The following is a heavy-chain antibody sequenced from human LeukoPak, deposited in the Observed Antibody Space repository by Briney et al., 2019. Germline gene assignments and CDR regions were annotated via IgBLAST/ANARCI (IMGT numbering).Heavy chain of an antibody. D-gene: IGHD3-10*01. Sequence: ASVKVSCKASGYTFTGYYMHWVRQAPGQGLEWMGWINPNSGGTNYAQKFQGRVTMTRDTSISTAYMELSRLRSDDTAVYYCARPGGXEVWFGELLSGFDYWGQGTLVTVSS. V-gene: IGHV1-2*02. CDR3: ARPGGXEVWFGELLSGFDY. CDR2: INPNSGGT. CDR1: GYTFTGYY. J-gene: IGHJ4*02.